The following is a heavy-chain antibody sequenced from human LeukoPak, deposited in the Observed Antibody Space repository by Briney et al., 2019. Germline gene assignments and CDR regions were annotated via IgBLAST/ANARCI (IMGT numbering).Heavy chain of an antibody. J-gene: IGHJ5*02. V-gene: IGHV4-39*01. D-gene: IGHD3-22*01. Sequence: SETLSLTCTVSGGSISSSSYYWGWIRQPPGKGLEWIGSIYYSGSTYHNPSLKSRVTISVDTSKNQFSLKLSSVTAADTAVYYCARGFRDYYDSSGYYYWWFDPWGQGTLVTVSS. CDR2: IYYSGST. CDR3: ARGFRDYYDSSGYYYWWFDP. CDR1: GGSISSSSYY.